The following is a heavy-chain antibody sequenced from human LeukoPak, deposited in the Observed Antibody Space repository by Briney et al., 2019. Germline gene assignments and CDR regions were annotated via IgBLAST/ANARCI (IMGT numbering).Heavy chain of an antibody. CDR3: ASEDAYCGGDCYPY. CDR2: INHSGST. J-gene: IGHJ4*02. V-gene: IGHV4-34*01. CDR1: GGSFSGYY. Sequence: SETLSLTCAVYGGSFSGYYWSWIRQPPGKGLEWIGEINHSGSTNYNPSLKSRVTISVDTSKNQFSLKLSSVTAADTAVYYRASEDAYCGGDCYPYWGQGTLVTVSS. D-gene: IGHD2-21*02.